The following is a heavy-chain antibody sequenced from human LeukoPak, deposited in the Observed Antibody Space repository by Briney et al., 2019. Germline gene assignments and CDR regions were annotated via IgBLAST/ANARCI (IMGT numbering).Heavy chain of an antibody. J-gene: IGHJ4*02. CDR3: ARARPRYSSSWGFDY. CDR2: VIPIFGTA. V-gene: IGHV1-69*05. CDR1: IDLFNSCA. Sequence: TVKVFRKASIDLFNSCAIRWVRQAPGQGLEEMRGVIPIFGTAHCAQKFRGRVKVTTDESTSSAHIELNSLRSEDTAVYNCARARPRYSSSWGFDYWGQGTLVTVSS. D-gene: IGHD6-6*01.